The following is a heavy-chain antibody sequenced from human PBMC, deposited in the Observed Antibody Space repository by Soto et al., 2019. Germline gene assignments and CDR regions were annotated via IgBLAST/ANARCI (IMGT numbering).Heavy chain of an antibody. CDR1: GGSISSGDYY. J-gene: IGHJ6*02. CDR2: IYYSGST. CDR3: AGSIAAAGKRYYYYYGMDV. D-gene: IGHD6-13*01. V-gene: IGHV4-30-4*01. Sequence: KASETLSLTCTVSGGSISSGDYYWSWIRQPPGKGLEWIGYIYYSGSTYYNPSLKSRVTISVDTSKNQFSLKLSSVTAADTAVYYCAGSIAAAGKRYYYYYGMDVWGQGTTVTVSS.